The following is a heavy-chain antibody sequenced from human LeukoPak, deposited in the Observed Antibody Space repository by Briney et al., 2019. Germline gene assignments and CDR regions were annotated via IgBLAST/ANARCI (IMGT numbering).Heavy chain of an antibody. CDR1: GYSFTGYY. CDR3: VRYNSVWSEDY. J-gene: IGHJ4*02. D-gene: IGHD6-19*01. CDR2: INPNSGGT. V-gene: IGHV1-2*06. Sequence: GASVKVSCKASGYSFTGYYMHWVRQAPGQGLEWMGRINPNSGGTNYAQKFQGRVTMTRDTSISTAYMELSGLRSDDTAVYYCVRYNSVWSEDYWGLGTLVTVSS.